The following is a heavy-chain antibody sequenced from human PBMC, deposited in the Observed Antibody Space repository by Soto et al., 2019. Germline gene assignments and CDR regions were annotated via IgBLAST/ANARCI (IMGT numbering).Heavy chain of an antibody. J-gene: IGHJ6*03. CDR1: GYTFTSYY. Sequence: GASVKVSCKASGYTFTSYYMHWVRQAPGQGLEWMGIINPSGGSTSYAQKFQGRVTMTRDTSTSTVYMELSSLRSEDTAVYYCAREGLQYYDFWSGYYRGYYYYYMDVWGKGTTVTVSS. CDR2: INPSGGST. D-gene: IGHD3-3*01. CDR3: AREGLQYYDFWSGYYRGYYYYYMDV. V-gene: IGHV1-46*03.